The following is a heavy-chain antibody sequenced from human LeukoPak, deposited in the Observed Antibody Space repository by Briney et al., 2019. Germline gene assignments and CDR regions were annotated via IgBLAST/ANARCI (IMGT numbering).Heavy chain of an antibody. J-gene: IGHJ4*02. CDR2: IYWNDDK. V-gene: IGHV2-5*01. Sequence: SGPTLVKPTQTLTLTCTFSGFSLSTSGVGVGWIRQPPGKALEWLALIYWNDDKRYSPSLKSRLTITKDTSKNQVVLTMTDMDPVDTATYYCARSGYSYGQNFYWGQGTLVTVSS. CDR1: GFSLSTSGVG. CDR3: ARSGYSYGQNFY. D-gene: IGHD5-18*01.